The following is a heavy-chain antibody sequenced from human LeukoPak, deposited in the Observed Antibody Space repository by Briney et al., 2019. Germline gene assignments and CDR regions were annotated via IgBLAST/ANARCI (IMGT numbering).Heavy chain of an antibody. D-gene: IGHD3-10*01. J-gene: IGHJ6*02. CDR1: VYTFTGYY. CDR2: INPNSGGT. V-gene: IGHV1-2*02. Sequence: ASVKVSCKASVYTFTGYYMHWVRQAPGQGLEWMGWINPNSGGTNYAQKYQGRVTMTRDTSISTAYMELSTLRSDDTGVYYCASVQGDYYRSGGYGMDVWGQGTTVTVSS. CDR3: ASVQGDYYRSGGYGMDV.